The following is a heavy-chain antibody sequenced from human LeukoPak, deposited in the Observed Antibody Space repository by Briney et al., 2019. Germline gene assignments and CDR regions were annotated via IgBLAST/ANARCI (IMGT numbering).Heavy chain of an antibody. J-gene: IGHJ4*02. CDR2: INAGNGNT. CDR1: GYTFTSYA. Sequence: GASEKVSCKASGYTFTSYAMHWVRQAPGQRLEWMGWINAGNGNTKYSQKFQGRVTITRDTSASTAYMELSSLRSEDTAVYYCAREWPDGSGSYYRWGQGTLVTVSS. D-gene: IGHD3-10*01. CDR3: AREWPDGSGSYYR. V-gene: IGHV1-3*01.